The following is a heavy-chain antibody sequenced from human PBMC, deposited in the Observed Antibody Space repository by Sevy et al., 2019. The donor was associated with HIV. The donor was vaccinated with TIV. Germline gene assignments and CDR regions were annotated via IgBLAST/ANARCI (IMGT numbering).Heavy chain of an antibody. CDR3: ARGADITIFGVDDY. J-gene: IGHJ4*02. D-gene: IGHD3-3*01. V-gene: IGHV7-4-1*02. Sequence: ASVKVSCKASGYTFTSYAMSWVRQAPGQGLEWMGWINTNTGNPTYAQGFTGRFVFSLDTSVSTAYLQISSLKAEDTAVYYCARGADITIFGVDDYWGQGTLVTVSS. CDR2: INTNTGNP. CDR1: GYTFTSYA.